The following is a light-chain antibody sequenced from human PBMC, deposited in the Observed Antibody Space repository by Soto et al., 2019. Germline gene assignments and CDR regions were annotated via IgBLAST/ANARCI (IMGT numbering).Light chain of an antibody. V-gene: IGKV1-9*01. CDR3: QQYNSYPLT. J-gene: IGKJ4*01. CDR2: GAS. Sequence: DIQLTQSPSFLSASVGDRVTVTCRSSQDISSYLAWYQQKPGKAPKILIYGASTLQSGVPPRFGGSGSGTEFTLTISSLQPDDFATYYCQQYNSYPLTFGGGTKVDIK. CDR1: QDISSY.